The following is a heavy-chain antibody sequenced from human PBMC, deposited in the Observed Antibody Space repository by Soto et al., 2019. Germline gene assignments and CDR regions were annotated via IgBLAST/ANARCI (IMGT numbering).Heavy chain of an antibody. J-gene: IGHJ6*03. D-gene: IGHD6-19*01. Sequence: QVQLVESGGGVVQPGRSLRLSCAASGFTFSSYGMHWVRQAPGKGLEWVAVIWYDGSNKYYADSVKGRFTISRDNSKNTLYLKMNSLRAEDTAVYYCARDPTAVGYYYYYMDVWGKGTTVTVSS. CDR1: GFTFSSYG. CDR2: IWYDGSNK. CDR3: ARDPTAVGYYYYYMDV. V-gene: IGHV3-33*01.